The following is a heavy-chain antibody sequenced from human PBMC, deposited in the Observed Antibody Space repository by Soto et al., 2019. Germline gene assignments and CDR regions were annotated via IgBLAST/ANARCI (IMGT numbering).Heavy chain of an antibody. CDR2: ISGSGGST. CDR1: GFTFSSYA. V-gene: IGHV3-23*01. Sequence: GGSLRLSCAASGFTFSSYAMSWVRQAPGKGLEWVSAISGSGGSTYYADSVKGRFTISRDNSKNTLYLQMNSLRAEDTAVYYCAKEIGGYSYGPVYYYYGMDGWGQGTTVTVSS. J-gene: IGHJ6*02. D-gene: IGHD5-18*01. CDR3: AKEIGGYSYGPVYYYYGMDG.